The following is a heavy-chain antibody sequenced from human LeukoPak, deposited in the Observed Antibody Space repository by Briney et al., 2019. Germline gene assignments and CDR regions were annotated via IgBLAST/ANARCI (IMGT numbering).Heavy chain of an antibody. CDR2: ISGIATGGNT. V-gene: IGHV3-23*01. D-gene: IGHD3-10*01. CDR3: AKGTTDYGSGYGMDV. CDR1: GFTFTDYA. Sequence: GGSLRLSCAASGFTFTDYAMNWVRQAPGKGLEWVSAISGIATGGNTYYRDSVKGQFTISRDNSKNMLYLEMNSLRAEDTAVYYCAKGTTDYGSGYGMDVWGKGTTVTVSS. J-gene: IGHJ6*04.